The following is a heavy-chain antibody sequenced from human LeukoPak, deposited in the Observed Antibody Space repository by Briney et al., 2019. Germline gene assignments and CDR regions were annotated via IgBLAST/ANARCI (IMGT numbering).Heavy chain of an antibody. V-gene: IGHV3-33*08. CDR3: ARVAGHGDYPIIHPIDY. D-gene: IGHD4-17*01. J-gene: IGHJ4*02. CDR2: IWYDGSNK. Sequence: GGSLRLSCAASGFTFSNYWMHWVRQAPGKGLEWVAVIWYDGSNKYYADSVKGRFTISRDNSKNTLYLQMNSLRAEDTAVYYCARVAGHGDYPIIHPIDYWGQGTLVTVSS. CDR1: GFTFSNYW.